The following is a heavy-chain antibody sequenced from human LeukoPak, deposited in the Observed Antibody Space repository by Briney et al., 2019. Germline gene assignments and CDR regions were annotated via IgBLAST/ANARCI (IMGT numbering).Heavy chain of an antibody. Sequence: PSETLSLTCTVSGDSISIYYWSWIRQPPGQGLERIGYIYYTGSTTYNPSLKSRLTISIDTSKNQFSLNLISLTAADTAVYYCARGRGDSRGTSFDSWGQGTLVTVSS. CDR2: IYYTGST. V-gene: IGHV4-59*01. D-gene: IGHD3-22*01. CDR1: GDSISIYY. J-gene: IGHJ4*02. CDR3: ARGRGDSRGTSFDS.